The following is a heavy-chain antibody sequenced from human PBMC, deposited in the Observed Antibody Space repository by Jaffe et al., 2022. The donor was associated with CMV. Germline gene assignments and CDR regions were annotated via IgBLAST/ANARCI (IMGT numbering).Heavy chain of an antibody. J-gene: IGHJ4*02. CDR1: GFTFSSYA. D-gene: IGHD3-9*01. CDR3: AKAGLRYFDWLWSPIQN. CDR2: ISGSGGST. V-gene: IGHV3-23*01. Sequence: EVQLLESGGGLVQPGGSLRLSCAASGFTFSSYAMSWVRQAPGKGLEWVSAISGSGGSTYYADSVKGRFTISRDNSKNTLYLQMNSLRAEDTAVYYCAKAGLRYFDWLWSPIQNWGQGTLVTVSS.